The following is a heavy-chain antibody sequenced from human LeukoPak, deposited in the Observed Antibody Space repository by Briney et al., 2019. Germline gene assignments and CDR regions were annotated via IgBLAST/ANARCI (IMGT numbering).Heavy chain of an antibody. J-gene: IGHJ4*02. CDR2: INWNSGSI. CDR1: GFTFDDYV. CDR3: AKGTQRGNSGWGYFFDQ. D-gene: IGHD6-19*01. V-gene: IGHV3-9*01. Sequence: PGGSLRLSCAASGFTFDDYVMHWVRQAPGKGLEWVSGINWNSGSIDYAGSVKGRFTISRDNAMNSLYLQMNTLRPEDTAVYYCAKGTQRGNSGWGYFFDQWGQGTQVTVSS.